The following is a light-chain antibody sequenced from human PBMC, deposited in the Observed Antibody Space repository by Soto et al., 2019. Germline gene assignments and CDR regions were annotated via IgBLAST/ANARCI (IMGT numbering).Light chain of an antibody. J-gene: IGLJ1*01. Sequence: QSALTQPGSVSGSPGQPVTISCTGTRRDVGGYKYVSWYQQHPGKAPKLMIYDVSKRPSGVPDRFSGSKSGSTASLTISGLQAEDEADYYCCSYAGSYTYVFGTGTKVTVL. CDR3: CSYAGSYTYV. V-gene: IGLV2-11*01. CDR2: DVS. CDR1: RRDVGGYKY.